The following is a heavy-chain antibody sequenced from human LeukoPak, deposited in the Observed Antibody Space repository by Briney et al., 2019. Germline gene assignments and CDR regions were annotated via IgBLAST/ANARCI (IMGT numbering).Heavy chain of an antibody. CDR3: ARQTGSGLFTLP. V-gene: IGHV4-39*01. CDR1: GVSISSSNSY. Sequence: PSETLSLTCTVSGVSISSSNSYWGWTRQPPGKGLEWIGCIYYTGNTYYNASLKSRVTISIDTSKNQISLRLTSVTATDTAMYYCARQTGSGLFTLPGGQGTLVTVSS. D-gene: IGHD3/OR15-3a*01. J-gene: IGHJ4*02. CDR2: IYYTGNT.